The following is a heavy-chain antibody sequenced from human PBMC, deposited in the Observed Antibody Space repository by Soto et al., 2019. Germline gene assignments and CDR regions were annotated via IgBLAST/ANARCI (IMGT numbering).Heavy chain of an antibody. CDR3: ARGFSAGKGSPPDY. CDR1: GFSFIKYA. Sequence: GGSLRLSCAASGFSFIKYAMSRVRQAPGKGLEWVSGLSGSGGSTSSADSVKGRFAISRDNSRNTLYLQMNSLRGGDTAIYYCARGFSAGKGSPPDYWGQGTLVTVSS. D-gene: IGHD3-10*01. J-gene: IGHJ4*02. V-gene: IGHV3-23*01. CDR2: LSGSGGST.